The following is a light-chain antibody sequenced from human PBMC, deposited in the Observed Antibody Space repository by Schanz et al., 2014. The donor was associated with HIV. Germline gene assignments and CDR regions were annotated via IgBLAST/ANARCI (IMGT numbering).Light chain of an antibody. CDR2: RAS. CDR3: PQYDSVSWT. Sequence: IQMTQSPSTLSASVGDRVTITCRASQNIGNWVAWYQQKPGKAPNLLIYRASTLKNGVPSRFSGSGSGTEIALNTSSLQPDDFETYYYPQYDSVSWTFGKGTTV. V-gene: IGKV1-5*03. CDR1: QNIGNW. J-gene: IGKJ1*01.